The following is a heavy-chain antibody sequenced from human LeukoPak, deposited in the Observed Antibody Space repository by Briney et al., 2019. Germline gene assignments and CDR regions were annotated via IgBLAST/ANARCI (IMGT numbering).Heavy chain of an antibody. CDR2: ISYDGSNK. CDR3: ARDVGIAAAYDY. D-gene: IGHD6-13*01. Sequence: GGSLRLSCAASGFTFSSYAMHWVRQAPGKGLEWVAVISYDGSNKYYADSVKGRFTISRDNSKNTLYLQMNSLRAEDTAVYYCARDVGIAAAYDYWGQGTLVTVSS. CDR1: GFTFSSYA. J-gene: IGHJ4*02. V-gene: IGHV3-30*04.